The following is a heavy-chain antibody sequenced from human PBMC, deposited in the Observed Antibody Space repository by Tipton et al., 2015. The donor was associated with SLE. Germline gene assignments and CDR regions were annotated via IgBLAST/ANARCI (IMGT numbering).Heavy chain of an antibody. CDR2: IYYSGGT. V-gene: IGHV4-31*03. D-gene: IGHD3-22*01. CDR1: GGSISSGGYY. CDR3: ASGDYYDSPGWFDP. J-gene: IGHJ5*02. Sequence: TLSLTCTVSGGSISSGGYYWSWIRQHPGKGLEWIGYIYYSGGTYYNPSLKSRVTISVDTSKNQFSLKLSSVTAADTAVCYCASGDYYDSPGWFDPWGQGTLVTVSS.